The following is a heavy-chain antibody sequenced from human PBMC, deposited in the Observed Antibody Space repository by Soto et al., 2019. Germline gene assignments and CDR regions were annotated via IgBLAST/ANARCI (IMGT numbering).Heavy chain of an antibody. CDR1: GFTFSSYA. CDR3: AKVYCASSSCASDY. CDR2: ISGGGDIT. J-gene: IGHJ4*02. V-gene: IGHV3-23*01. Sequence: GGSLRLSCAASGFTFSSYAMRWVRQAPGTGLEWVSDISGGGDITHYADSVKGRFTITRVNSKDTLYLQMNSLRVEDTAMYYCAKVYCASSSCASDYWGQGSLVTVSS. D-gene: IGHD2-2*01.